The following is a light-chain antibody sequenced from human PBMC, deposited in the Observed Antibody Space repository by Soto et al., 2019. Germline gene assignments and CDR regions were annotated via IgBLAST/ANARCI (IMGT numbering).Light chain of an antibody. V-gene: IGLV2-14*01. CDR3: SSYTSRSTFWV. CDR1: SSDVDGYKY. CDR2: AVS. J-gene: IGLJ3*02. Sequence: ALTQPASVSGSPGQSITISCTGTSSDVDGYKYVSWYQQHPGKAPKLMIYAVSNRPSGVSNRFSGSKSGDTASLTISGLQAEDEADYYCSSYTSRSTFWVFGGGTKLTVL.